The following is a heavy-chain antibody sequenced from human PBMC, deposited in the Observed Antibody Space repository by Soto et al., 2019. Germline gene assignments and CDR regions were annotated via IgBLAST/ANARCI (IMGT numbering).Heavy chain of an antibody. D-gene: IGHD2-15*01. CDR3: ARRWRQLPNKGVVRGWFDT. Sequence: QVQLQQWGAGLLKPSETLSLTCAVYGGSFSGYYWSWIRQPPGKGLEWIGEINHTGNTYYSPSLKTRLTSSVHPPKNQLSLKLSSVTAADTAVYYYARRWRQLPNKGVVRGWFDTGGQGSLVTVSS. J-gene: IGHJ5*02. V-gene: IGHV4-34*01. CDR1: GGSFSGYY. CDR2: INHTGNT.